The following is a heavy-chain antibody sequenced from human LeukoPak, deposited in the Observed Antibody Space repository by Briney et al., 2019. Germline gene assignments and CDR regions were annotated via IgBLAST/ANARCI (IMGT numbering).Heavy chain of an antibody. D-gene: IGHD2-15*01. CDR2: INSDGSST. V-gene: IGHV3-74*01. Sequence: GGSLRLSCAASGFTFSSDWMHWVRRAPGKGLVWVSRINSDGSSTSYADSVKGRFTISRDNAKNTLYLQMNSLRAEDTAVYYCARDHLLGNYIDYWGQGTLVTVSS. CDR1: GFTFSSDW. CDR3: ARDHLLGNYIDY. J-gene: IGHJ4*02.